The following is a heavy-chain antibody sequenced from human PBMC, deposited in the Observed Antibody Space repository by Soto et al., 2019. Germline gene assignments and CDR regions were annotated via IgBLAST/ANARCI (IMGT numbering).Heavy chain of an antibody. CDR2: IDPSDSYT. CDR1: GYSFTSYW. D-gene: IGHD3-9*01. Sequence: GESLKISCKGSGYSFTSYWISWVRQMPGKGLEWMGRIDPSDSYTNYSPSFQGHVTISADKSISTAYLQWSSLKASDTAMYYCGTVTFDILTGYYYYYGMDVWGQRTTVTVSS. J-gene: IGHJ6*02. CDR3: GTVTFDILTGYYYYYGMDV. V-gene: IGHV5-10-1*01.